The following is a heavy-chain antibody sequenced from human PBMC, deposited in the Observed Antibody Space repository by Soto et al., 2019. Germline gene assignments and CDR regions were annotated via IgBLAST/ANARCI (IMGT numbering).Heavy chain of an antibody. D-gene: IGHD3-3*01. CDR3: TTYYDFWSGSG. Sequence: PGGSLRLSCAASGFTFSGSAMHWVRQASGKGLEWVGRIRSKANSYATAYAASVKGRFTISRDDSKNTAYLQMNSLKTEDTAVYYCTTYYDFWSGSGWGQGTLVTVSS. CDR1: GFTFSGSA. V-gene: IGHV3-73*01. J-gene: IGHJ4*02. CDR2: IRSKANSYAT.